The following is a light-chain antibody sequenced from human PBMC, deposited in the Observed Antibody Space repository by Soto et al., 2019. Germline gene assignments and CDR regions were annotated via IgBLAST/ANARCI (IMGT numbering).Light chain of an antibody. CDR3: QQYYSKPLT. CDR1: QSVLYSSNNKNY. J-gene: IGKJ4*01. V-gene: IGKV4-1*01. Sequence: DIVMTQSPDSLAVSLGERATINCKSSQSVLYSSNNKNYLGWYQQKVGQPPKLLIYWASTRESGVPDRFSGSRAGTDFTLTISSLQAEDVAVYYCQQYYSKPLTFGGGTKVEIK. CDR2: WAS.